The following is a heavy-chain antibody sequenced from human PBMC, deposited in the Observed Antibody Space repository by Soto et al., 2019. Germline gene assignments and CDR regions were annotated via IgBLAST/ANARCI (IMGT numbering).Heavy chain of an antibody. V-gene: IGHV4-30-4*08. Sequence: SETLSLTCSVSGYSVSSSDYYWAWIRQPPGKGLEWIGYIHSSGSIYYNPSLKSRATMSIDTAGNQFSLKVSSVTVADTAVYYCARDLDGLHDDTSGPFPRPGWGQGTLVTVSS. CDR1: GYSVSSSDYY. J-gene: IGHJ1*01. CDR2: IHSSGSI. CDR3: ARDLDGLHDDTSGPFPRPG. D-gene: IGHD3-22*01.